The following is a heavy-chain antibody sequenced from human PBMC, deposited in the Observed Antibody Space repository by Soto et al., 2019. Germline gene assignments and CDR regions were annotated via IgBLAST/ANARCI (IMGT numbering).Heavy chain of an antibody. J-gene: IGHJ4*02. V-gene: IGHV1-69*02. CDR3: ASSYGSGYRAFDY. CDR1: GDTFTFYS. D-gene: IGHD3-10*01. Sequence: QVQLVQSGAEVKRPGSSVKVSCKASGDTFTFYSINWVRQAPGLGLEWMGRINPILSMSNYAQRIQGRVTMTADKSTSTAYMELSSLRSEDTAIYYCASSYGSGYRAFDYWGQGDLVTVS. CDR2: INPILSMS.